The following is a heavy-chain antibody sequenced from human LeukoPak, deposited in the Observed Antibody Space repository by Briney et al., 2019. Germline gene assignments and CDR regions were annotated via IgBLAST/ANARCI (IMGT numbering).Heavy chain of an antibody. D-gene: IGHD6-13*01. CDR1: GFIFTSHG. Sequence: GGSLRLSCAASGFIFTSHGMHWVRQAPGKGLEWVAVLWFDGSNQFYADSVKGRFTISRDNSKNPPYLQMNSLRAEDTAVYYCARGPYSSSWYYFEYWGQGTLVTVSS. V-gene: IGHV3-33*01. CDR3: ARGPYSSSWYYFEY. CDR2: LWFDGSNQ. J-gene: IGHJ4*02.